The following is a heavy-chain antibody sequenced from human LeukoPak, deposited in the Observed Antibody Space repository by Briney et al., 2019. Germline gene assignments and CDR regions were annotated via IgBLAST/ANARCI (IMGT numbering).Heavy chain of an antibody. V-gene: IGHV3-21*01. CDR1: GFTFSSYS. Sequence: PGGSLRLSCAASGFTFSSYSMNWARQAPGKGLEWVSSISSSSSYIYYADSVKGRFTISRDNAKNSLYLQMNSLRAEDTAVYYCARSLGRYYFDYWGQGTLVTVSS. CDR2: ISSSSSYI. J-gene: IGHJ4*02. CDR3: ARSLGRYYFDY. D-gene: IGHD4-17*01.